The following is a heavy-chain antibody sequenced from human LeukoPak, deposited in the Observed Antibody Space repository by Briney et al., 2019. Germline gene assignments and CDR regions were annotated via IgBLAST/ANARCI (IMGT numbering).Heavy chain of an antibody. V-gene: IGHV4-61*08. D-gene: IGHD3-22*01. J-gene: IGHJ4*02. CDR2: IYYSGST. CDR1: GGSISSGGYS. CDR3: ARHWSVYYYDSSGSHFDY. Sequence: TSETLSLTCAVSGGSISSGGYSWSWIRQPPGKGLEWIGYIYYSGSTNYNPSLKSRVTISVDTSKNQFSLKLSSVTAADTAVYYCARHWSVYYYDSSGSHFDYWGQGTLVTVSS.